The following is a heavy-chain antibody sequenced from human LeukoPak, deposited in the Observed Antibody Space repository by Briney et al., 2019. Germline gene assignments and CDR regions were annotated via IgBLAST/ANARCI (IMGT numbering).Heavy chain of an antibody. J-gene: IGHJ3*02. CDR3: ARSNRDAFDM. CDR1: GFTFSIYE. Sequence: GGSLRLSCAASGFTFSIYEMNWVRQGPGKGLEWVSYISSSGTTKYYADSVKGRFTLSRDNAKKSLSLQMNSLRAEDTAIYYCARSNRDAFDMWGQGTVVTVSS. D-gene: IGHD2/OR15-2a*01. V-gene: IGHV3-48*03. CDR2: ISSSGTTK.